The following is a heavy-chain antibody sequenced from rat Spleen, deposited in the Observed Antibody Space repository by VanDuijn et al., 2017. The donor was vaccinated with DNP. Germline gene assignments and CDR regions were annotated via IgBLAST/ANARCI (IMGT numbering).Heavy chain of an antibody. CDR3: ARSGPSLDA. Sequence: QVQLRESGPGLVQPSQTLSLTCSVDGFSLTRYNVHWVRQPPGKGLEWMGVIWNTGDTRYNSALKSRLSITKDTSKSQVFLKMNSLQTEDTATYFCARSGPSLDAWGQGTSVTVSS. CDR1: GFSLTRYN. J-gene: IGHJ4*01. V-gene: IGHV2-41*01. CDR2: IWNTGDT.